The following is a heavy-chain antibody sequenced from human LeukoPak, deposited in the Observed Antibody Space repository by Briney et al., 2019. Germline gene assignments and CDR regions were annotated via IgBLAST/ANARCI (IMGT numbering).Heavy chain of an antibody. Sequence: GESLKISCKGSGNSFTNSWIGWVRQMPGKGLEWMGVIYPGDSDTRYSPSFQGQVTISSDKSVNTAYLRWGSLKASDTAIYYCARTGPNYFYYDMDVWGQGTTVIVSS. J-gene: IGHJ6*02. CDR2: IYPGDSDT. V-gene: IGHV5-51*01. CDR3: ARTGPNYFYYDMDV. CDR1: GNSFTNSW.